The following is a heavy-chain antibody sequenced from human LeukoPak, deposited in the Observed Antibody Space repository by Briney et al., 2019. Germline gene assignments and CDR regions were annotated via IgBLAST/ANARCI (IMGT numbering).Heavy chain of an antibody. CDR1: GFTFSSYS. CDR3: AHGTMYQLDY. V-gene: IGHV3-48*01. CDR2: ISSSSSTI. D-gene: IGHD2-2*01. J-gene: IGHJ4*02. Sequence: PGGSLRLSCAASGFTFSSYSMNWVRQAPGKVLEWVSYISSSSSTIYYADSVKGRFTISRDNAKNSLYLQMNSLRAEDTAVYYCAHGTMYQLDYWGQGTLVTVSS.